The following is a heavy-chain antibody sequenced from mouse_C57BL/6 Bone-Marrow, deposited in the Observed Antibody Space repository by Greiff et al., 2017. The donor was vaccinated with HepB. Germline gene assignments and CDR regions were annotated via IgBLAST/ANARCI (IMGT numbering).Heavy chain of an antibody. J-gene: IGHJ3*01. CDR1: GFNIKDDY. CDR3: TTDSSGYVTWFAY. CDR2: IDPENGDT. D-gene: IGHD3-2*02. V-gene: IGHV14-4*01. Sequence: VQLKESGAELVRPGASVKLSCTASGFNIKDDYMHWVKQRPEQGLEWIGWIDPENGDTEYASKFQGKATITADTSSNTAYLQRSSLTSEDTAVYYCTTDSSGYVTWFAYWGQGTLVTVSA.